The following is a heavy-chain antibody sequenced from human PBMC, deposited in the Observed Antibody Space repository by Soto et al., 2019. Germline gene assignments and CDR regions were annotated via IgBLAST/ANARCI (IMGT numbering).Heavy chain of an antibody. V-gene: IGHV3-23*01. CDR2: ISCSGGET. CDR1: GFTFSSYA. D-gene: IGHD4-4*01. CDR3: AKEAVTSKYYYYYYYMDV. Sequence: GGSLRLSCAASGFTFSSYAMSWVRQAPGKGLEWVSAISCSGGETYYADSVKGRFTISRDNSRNTLYLQMNSLRAEDTAVYYCAKEAVTSKYYYYYYYMDVWGKGTTVTVSS. J-gene: IGHJ6*03.